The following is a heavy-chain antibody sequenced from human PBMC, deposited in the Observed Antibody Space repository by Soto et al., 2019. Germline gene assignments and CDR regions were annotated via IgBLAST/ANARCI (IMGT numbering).Heavy chain of an antibody. CDR1: GFTSSDHY. CDR2: IRNKATGYST. V-gene: IGHV3-72*01. J-gene: IGHJ3*01. D-gene: IGHD2-21*02. Sequence: EVQLVESGGGLVQPGGSLRLSCAASGFTSSDHYMDWVRQAPGKGLXWVGRIRNKATGYSTEYAASVKDRFTISRDDSKXXXXLXXXXXXXXXXXXXXXXXXXXXKIFGSPPCYFPFDLWGQGTMVTVSS. CDR3: XXXXXXKIFGSPPCYFPFDL.